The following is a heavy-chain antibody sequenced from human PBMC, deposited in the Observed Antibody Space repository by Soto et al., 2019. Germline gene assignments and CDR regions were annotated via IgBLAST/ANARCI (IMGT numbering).Heavy chain of an antibody. CDR1: GFTFSSYG. V-gene: IGHV3-33*01. J-gene: IGHJ4*02. Sequence: GSLRLSCAASGFTFSSYGMHWVRQAPGKGLEWVAVIWYDGSNKYYADSVKGRFTISRDNSKNTLYLQMNSLRAEDTAVYYCARDSRPPRDGYNSYFDYWGQGTLVTVSS. CDR2: IWYDGSNK. D-gene: IGHD5-12*01. CDR3: ARDSRPPRDGYNSYFDY.